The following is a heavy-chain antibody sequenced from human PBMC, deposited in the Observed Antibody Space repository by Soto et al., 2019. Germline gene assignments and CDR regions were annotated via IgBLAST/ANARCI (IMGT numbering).Heavy chain of an antibody. J-gene: IGHJ6*02. Sequence: QVQLVQSGAEVKKPGSSVKVSCKASGGTFSSYTISWVRQAPGQGLEWMGRIIAILGIANYAQKFQGRVTITADKSTSTAYMELSSLRSEDTAVYYCARDRDTMVRGGKFLYYGMDVWGQGATVTVSS. CDR3: ARDRDTMVRGGKFLYYGMDV. V-gene: IGHV1-69*08. D-gene: IGHD3-10*01. CDR2: IIAILGIA. CDR1: GGTFSSYT.